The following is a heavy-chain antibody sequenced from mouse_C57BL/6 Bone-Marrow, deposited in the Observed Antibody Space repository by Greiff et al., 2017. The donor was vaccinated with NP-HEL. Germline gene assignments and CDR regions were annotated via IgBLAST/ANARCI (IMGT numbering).Heavy chain of an antibody. Sequence: EVKLEESGGGLEKPGGSLKLSCAASGFTFSSYAMSWVRQTPEKRLEWVATISDGGSYTYYPDNVKGRFTISRDNAKNNLYLQMSHLKSEDTAMYYCARDGGYSWYFDVGGTGTTVTVSS. D-gene: IGHD2-3*01. CDR2: ISDGGSYT. J-gene: IGHJ1*03. CDR3: ARDGGYSWYFDV. V-gene: IGHV5-4*01. CDR1: GFTFSSYA.